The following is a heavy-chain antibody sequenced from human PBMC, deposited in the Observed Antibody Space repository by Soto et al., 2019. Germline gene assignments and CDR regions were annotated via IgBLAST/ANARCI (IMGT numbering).Heavy chain of an antibody. CDR1: GYTFTNSD. J-gene: IGHJ4*02. V-gene: IGHV1-8*01. D-gene: IGHD2-15*01. CDR2: MNPDSGHA. CDR3: ARRPHCSGGICYYGLDN. Sequence: ASVKVSCKASGYTFTNSDINWVRQAPGQGLEWMGWMNPDSGHAAYAQKFQGRVTLTTSTSTSTVYMEVRSLGPEDTAVYYCARRPHCSGGICYYGLDNWGQGTLVTVSS.